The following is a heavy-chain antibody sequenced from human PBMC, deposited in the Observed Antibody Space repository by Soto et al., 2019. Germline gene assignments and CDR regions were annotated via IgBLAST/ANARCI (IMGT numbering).Heavy chain of an antibody. CDR2: ISYDGSNK. CDR3: ARLIVVVIAASDY. CDR1: GFTFSSYA. Sequence: QVQLVESGGGVVQPGRSLRLSCAASGFTFSSYAMHGFRQAPGKGLEWVAVISYDGSNKYYADSVKGRFTISRDNSKNTLYLQMNSLRAEDTAVYYCARLIVVVIAASDYCGPGTLVTVSS. D-gene: IGHD2-15*01. J-gene: IGHJ4*02. V-gene: IGHV3-30-3*01.